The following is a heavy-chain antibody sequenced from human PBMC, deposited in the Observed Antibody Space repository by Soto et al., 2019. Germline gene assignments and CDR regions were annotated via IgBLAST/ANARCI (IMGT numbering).Heavy chain of an antibody. Sequence: ASVKVSCKASGYTFTGYYMHWVRQAPGQGLEWMGWINPNSGGTNYAQKFQGWVTMTRDTSISTAYMELSRLRSDDTAVYYCARARRYCSGGSCSSFGVYYYYXMDVWGKGTTVTVSS. D-gene: IGHD2-15*01. CDR1: GYTFTGYY. V-gene: IGHV1-2*04. CDR2: INPNSGGT. J-gene: IGHJ6*03. CDR3: ARARRYCSGGSCSSFGVYYYYXMDV.